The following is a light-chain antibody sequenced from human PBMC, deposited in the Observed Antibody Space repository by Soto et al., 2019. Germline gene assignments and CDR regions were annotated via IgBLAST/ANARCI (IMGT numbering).Light chain of an antibody. CDR2: DAS. Sequence: DIQMTPSPSTLSASVVDRVTITCRASQSISSWLAWYQQKPGKAPKLLIYDASSLESGVPSRFSGSGSGTEFTLTISSLQPDDFATYYCQKYNSYSRTCGQGTKGDIK. V-gene: IGKV1-5*01. CDR1: QSISSW. J-gene: IGKJ1*01. CDR3: QKYNSYSRT.